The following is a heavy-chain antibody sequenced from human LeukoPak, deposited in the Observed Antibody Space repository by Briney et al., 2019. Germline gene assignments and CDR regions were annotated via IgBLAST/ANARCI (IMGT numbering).Heavy chain of an antibody. CDR1: GFTFSNDW. CDR2: IKQDESEK. V-gene: IGHV3-7*01. CDR3: ARALDSSSSRYQAFEE. J-gene: IGHJ4*02. D-gene: IGHD2-2*01. Sequence: GGSLTLSCSASGFTFSNDWVSWVRQAQGKGLEWVANIKQDESEKYYVDSVKGRFTISRDNAKSSLYLQMNSLRAEDTAVYDCARALDSSSSRYQAFEEWGQGTLVTVSS.